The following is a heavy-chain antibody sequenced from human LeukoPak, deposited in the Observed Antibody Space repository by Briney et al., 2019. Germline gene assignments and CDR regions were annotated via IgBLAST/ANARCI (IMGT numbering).Heavy chain of an antibody. CDR1: GYTFTSYD. Sequence: ASVKVSCKASGYTFTSYDINWVRQATGQGLEWMGWMNPNSGNTGYAQKFQGRATMTRNTSISTAYMELSSLRSEDTAVYYCARGPPLLRFLEWLFPPTFDYWGQGTLVTVSS. V-gene: IGHV1-8*01. CDR3: ARGPPLLRFLEWLFPPTFDY. CDR2: MNPNSGNT. J-gene: IGHJ4*02. D-gene: IGHD3-3*01.